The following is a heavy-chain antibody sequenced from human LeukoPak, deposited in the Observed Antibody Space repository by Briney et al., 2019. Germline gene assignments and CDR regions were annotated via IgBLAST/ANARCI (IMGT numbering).Heavy chain of an antibody. V-gene: IGHV3-15*01. CDR3: TTARAYGNFDF. D-gene: IGHD3-10*01. CDR1: GFTFSSAW. CDR2: IKSKTDGGTT. Sequence: GGSLRLSCAASGFTFSSAWMSWVRQAPGKGLEWVGRIKSKTDGGTTDYGAPAKGRFTISRDDSKNMLYLQMNSLKTEDTAVYYCTTARAYGNFDFWGQGTLVTVSS. J-gene: IGHJ4*02.